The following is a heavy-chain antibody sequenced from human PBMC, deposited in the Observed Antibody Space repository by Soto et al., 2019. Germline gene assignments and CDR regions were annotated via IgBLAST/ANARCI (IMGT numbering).Heavy chain of an antibody. J-gene: IGHJ6*02. CDR2: ISGSGGST. D-gene: IGHD2-2*01. Sequence: GGSLRLSXAASGFTFSSYAMSWVRQAPGKGLEWVSAISGSGGSTYYADSVKGRFTISRDNSKNTLYLQMNSLRAEDTAVYYCAKDPAGSENYYYYGMDVWGQGTTVTVSS. V-gene: IGHV3-23*01. CDR1: GFTFSSYA. CDR3: AKDPAGSENYYYYGMDV.